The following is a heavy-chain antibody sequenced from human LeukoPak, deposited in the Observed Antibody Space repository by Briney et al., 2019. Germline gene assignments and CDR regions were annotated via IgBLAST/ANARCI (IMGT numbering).Heavy chain of an antibody. CDR2: IYYSGST. CDR3: ARDYLLGYCSGGSCSERDY. Sequence: SETLSLTCTVSGGSISSYYWSWIRQPPGKGLEWIGYIYYSGSTNYNPSLKSRVTISVDTSKNQFSLKLSSVTAADTAVYYCARDYLLGYCSGGSCSERDYWGQGTLVTVSS. V-gene: IGHV4-59*12. J-gene: IGHJ4*02. D-gene: IGHD2-15*01. CDR1: GGSISSYY.